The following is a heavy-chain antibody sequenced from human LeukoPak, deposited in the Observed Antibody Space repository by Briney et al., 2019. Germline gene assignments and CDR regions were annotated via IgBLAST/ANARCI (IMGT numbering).Heavy chain of an antibody. V-gene: IGHV3-9*01. D-gene: IGHD3-10*01. CDR2: ISWNSGSI. CDR3: AKGTTVWFGESYYFDY. CDR1: GFTFNSYA. J-gene: IGHJ4*02. Sequence: SLRLSCAASGFTFNSYAMHWVRQAPGKGLEWVSGISWNSGSIGYADSVKGRFTISRDNAKNSLYLQMNSLRAEDTALYYCAKGTTVWFGESYYFDYWGQGTLVTVSS.